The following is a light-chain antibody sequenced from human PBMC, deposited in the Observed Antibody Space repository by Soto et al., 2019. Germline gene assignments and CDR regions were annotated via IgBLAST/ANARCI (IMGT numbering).Light chain of an antibody. V-gene: IGLV1-47*01. Sequence: QSVLTQPPSASGTPGQRVTISCSGSSSNIGSNFVYWYQQIPGTAPKLLIYRNNQRPSGVPDRTSGSKSGTSASLAISGLRSEDEAHYYCAAWDDSLSGVVFDGGTKLTVL. CDR3: AAWDDSLSGVV. CDR2: RNN. J-gene: IGLJ2*01. CDR1: SSNIGSNF.